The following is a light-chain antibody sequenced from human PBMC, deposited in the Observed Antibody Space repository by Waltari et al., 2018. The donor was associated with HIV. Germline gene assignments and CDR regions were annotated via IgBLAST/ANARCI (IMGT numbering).Light chain of an antibody. Sequence: QSVVTQPPSASGTHGQRVTLSCSGSSVGSNDVSWYQQLPGTAPKLLIYRNNQRPSGVPDRFSGSRSDTSVSLAISGLRSEDEADYYCATWDDWLSGWVFGGGTKLTVL. CDR1: SVGSND. V-gene: IGLV1-47*01. J-gene: IGLJ3*02. CDR3: ATWDDWLSGWV. CDR2: RNN.